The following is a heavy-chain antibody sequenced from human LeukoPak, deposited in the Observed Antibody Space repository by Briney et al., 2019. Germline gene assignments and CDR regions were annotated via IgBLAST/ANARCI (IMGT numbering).Heavy chain of an antibody. CDR2: IIPTSGAA. J-gene: IGHJ4*02. Sequence: ASVTVSCKHSGGTFSSQAISWVRQAPGQGLEWMGEIIPTSGAANFAQKFQGRLSITVDESSTTAHMEVASLTSDDTPVYYCARLAVSGQRDYWGQGTLVTVSS. CDR3: ARLAVSGQRDY. V-gene: IGHV1-69*01. D-gene: IGHD6-19*01. CDR1: GGTFSSQA.